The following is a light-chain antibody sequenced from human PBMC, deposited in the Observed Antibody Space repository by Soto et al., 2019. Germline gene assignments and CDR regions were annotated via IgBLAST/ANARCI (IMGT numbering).Light chain of an antibody. Sequence: AIRMTQSPSSFSASTGDRVTITCRASQGISSHLDWYQVKPGKAPRLLIYTASYLESGVPSRFSGSGSGTDFTLTISSLQSEVFAIYYCQQYVSYPLTFGGGTKVEIK. CDR3: QQYVSYPLT. CDR1: QGISSH. CDR2: TAS. V-gene: IGKV1-8*01. J-gene: IGKJ4*01.